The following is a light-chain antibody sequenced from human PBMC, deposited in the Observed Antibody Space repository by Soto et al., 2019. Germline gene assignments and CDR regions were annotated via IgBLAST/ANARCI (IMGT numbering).Light chain of an antibody. CDR1: QSISSW. CDR2: DAS. V-gene: IGKV1-5*01. Sequence: DIQMTQSPSTLSASVGDRVTITCRASQSISSWLAWYQQKPGKAPKLLIYDASSLESGVPSRFSGSGSGTEFTLTISSLRPDDVATYYCQQYNSYWFTFGPGTKVDIK. CDR3: QQYNSYWFT. J-gene: IGKJ3*01.